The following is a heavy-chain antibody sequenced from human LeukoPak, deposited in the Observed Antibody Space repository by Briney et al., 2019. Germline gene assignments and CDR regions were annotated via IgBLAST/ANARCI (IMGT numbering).Heavy chain of an antibody. V-gene: IGHV3-48*02. Sequence: HPGGSLRLSCAASGLTFSSYRMNWVRQAPGKGLEWVSYIGSSGSTIYYADSVKGRFTISRDNAKNSLYLQMTSLRDEDTAVYYCARDHAFAFDIWGQGTMVTVSS. CDR2: IGSSGSTI. J-gene: IGHJ3*02. CDR3: ARDHAFAFDI. CDR1: GLTFSSYR.